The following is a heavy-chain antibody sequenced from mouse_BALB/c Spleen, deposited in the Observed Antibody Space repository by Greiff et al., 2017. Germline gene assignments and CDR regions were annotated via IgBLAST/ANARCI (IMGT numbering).Heavy chain of an antibody. Sequence: EVKLMESGGGLVQPGGSLRLSCATSGFTFTDYYMRWVRQPPGKALEWLGFIRNNANGYTTEYSASVKGRFTISRDNSQSILYLQMNTLRAEDSATYYCATGVGRAGTCWFAYWGQGTLVTVSA. CDR1: GFTFTDYY. CDR3: ATGVGRAGTCWFAY. CDR2: IRNNANGYTT. J-gene: IGHJ3*01. V-gene: IGHV7-3*02. D-gene: IGHD4-1*01.